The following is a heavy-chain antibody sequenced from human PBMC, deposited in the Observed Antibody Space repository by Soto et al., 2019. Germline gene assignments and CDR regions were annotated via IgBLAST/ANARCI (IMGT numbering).Heavy chain of an antibody. CDR1: GFTFSSYT. V-gene: IGHV3-23*01. Sequence: PGGSLRLSCAASGFTFSSYTMSWVRQAPGKGLEWVSGISATGGSTYYADSVKGRFTFSRDNSKNTLYLQMNSLRAEDTAVYYCAKGFTRDCGGDCTVDTWGQGTLVTVSS. CDR3: AKGFTRDCGGDCTVDT. J-gene: IGHJ5*02. CDR2: ISATGGST. D-gene: IGHD2-21*02.